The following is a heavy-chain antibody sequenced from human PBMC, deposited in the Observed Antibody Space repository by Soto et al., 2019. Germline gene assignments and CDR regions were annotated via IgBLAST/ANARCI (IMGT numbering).Heavy chain of an antibody. CDR2: IIPIFGTA. CDR3: ARNIVVVPAAIYYYYGMDV. Sequence: QVQLVQSGAEVKKPGSSVKVSCKASGGTFSSYAISWVRQAPGQGLEWMGGIIPIFGTANYAQKFQGRVTITADESTSTAYMELRSLRSEDTAVYYCARNIVVVPAAIYYYYGMDVWGQGTTVTVSS. V-gene: IGHV1-69*01. CDR1: GGTFSSYA. J-gene: IGHJ6*02. D-gene: IGHD2-2*01.